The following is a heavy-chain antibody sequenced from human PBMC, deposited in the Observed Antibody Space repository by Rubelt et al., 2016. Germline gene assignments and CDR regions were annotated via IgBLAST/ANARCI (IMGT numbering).Heavy chain of an antibody. J-gene: IGHJ4*02. CDR2: IDPSDSYT. CDR3: ARGGVGSSWYF. Sequence: EVKKAGESLRISCKGSGYSFTSYWISWVRQMPGKGLEWMGRIDPSDSYTKYSPSFQGHVTISADKSTSTAYLQWSSLKASDTAMYYCARGGVGSSWYFWGQGTLVSVSS. D-gene: IGHD6-13*01. V-gene: IGHV5-10-1*01. CDR1: GYSFTSYW.